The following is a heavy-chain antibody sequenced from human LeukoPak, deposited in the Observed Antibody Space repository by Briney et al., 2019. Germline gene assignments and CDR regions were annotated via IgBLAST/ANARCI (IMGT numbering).Heavy chain of an antibody. CDR3: ARVSYNWFDP. D-gene: IGHD6-6*01. CDR1: GYTFTCYA. Sequence: ASVKVSCKASGYTFTCYAISWVRQAPGQGLECMGWISAYNGNTYFAQNFQGRVTMTADTSTSTAYMELRSLRSDDTAVYYCARVSYNWFDPWGQGTLLTVSP. V-gene: IGHV1-18*01. CDR2: ISAYNGNT. J-gene: IGHJ5*02.